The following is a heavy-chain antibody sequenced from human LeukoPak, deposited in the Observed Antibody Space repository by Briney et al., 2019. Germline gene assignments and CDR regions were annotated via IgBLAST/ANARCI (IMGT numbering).Heavy chain of an antibody. Sequence: GGSLRLSCAASGFTFSSYAMSWVRQAPGKGLEWVSAISGSGGSTYYADSVKGRFTISRDNSKNTLYLQMNSLRAEDTAVYYCAKGDPGSITIFGVVTHWGQGTLVTVSS. CDR2: ISGSGGST. CDR3: AKGDPGSITIFGVVTH. J-gene: IGHJ4*02. D-gene: IGHD3-3*01. V-gene: IGHV3-23*01. CDR1: GFTFSSYA.